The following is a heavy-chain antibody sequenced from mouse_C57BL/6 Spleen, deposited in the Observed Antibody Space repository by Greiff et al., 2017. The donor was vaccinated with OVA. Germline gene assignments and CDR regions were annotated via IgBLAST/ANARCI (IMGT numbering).Heavy chain of an antibody. J-gene: IGHJ4*01. CDR3: TRSLTGYYARDY. D-gene: IGHD4-1*01. CDR2: IDPETGGT. V-gene: IGHV1-15*01. CDR1: GYTFTDYE. Sequence: VQLKESGAELVRPGASVTLSCKASGYTFTDYEMHWVKQTPVHGLEWIGAIDPETGGTAYNQKFKGKAILTADNSSSTAYMELRSLTSEDSAVYYCTRSLTGYYARDYWGQGTSVTVSS.